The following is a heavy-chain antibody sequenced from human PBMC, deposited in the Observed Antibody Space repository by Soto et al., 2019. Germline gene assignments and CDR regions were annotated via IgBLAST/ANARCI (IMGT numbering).Heavy chain of an antibody. CDR1: GGSISSSSYY. D-gene: IGHD6-6*01. CDR3: ARRREYSSFVLSRDY. V-gene: IGHV4-39*01. Sequence: PSETLSLTCTVSGGSISSSSYYWGWIRQPPGKGLEWIGSIYYSGSTYYNPSLKSRVTISVDTSKNQFSLKLSSVTAADTAVYYCARRREYSSFVLSRDYWGQGTLVTVSS. J-gene: IGHJ4*02. CDR2: IYYSGST.